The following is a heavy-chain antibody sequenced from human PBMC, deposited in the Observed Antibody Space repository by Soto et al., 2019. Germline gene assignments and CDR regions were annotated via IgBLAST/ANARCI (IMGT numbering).Heavy chain of an antibody. V-gene: IGHV3-23*01. Sequence: VQLLESGGAFVQRGGSLRLSCAASGFTLNSYAMSWVRQAPGKGLEWVSAIGGGGVGTDYADSVKGRFTISRDNSKNTLYLQMNSLRAEDTAVYHCAKLGHCTGGICEWGWFDPWGQGTLVTVSS. D-gene: IGHD2-15*01. CDR1: GFTLNSYA. J-gene: IGHJ5*02. CDR2: IGGGGVGT. CDR3: AKLGHCTGGICEWGWFDP.